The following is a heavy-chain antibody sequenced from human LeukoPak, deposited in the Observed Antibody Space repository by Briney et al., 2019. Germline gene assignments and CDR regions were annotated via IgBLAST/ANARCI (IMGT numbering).Heavy chain of an antibody. D-gene: IGHD1-7*01. Sequence: ASVKVSCTASGYTFTSYAMNWVRQAPGQGLEWMGGIIPIFGTANYAQKFQGRVTITADESTSTAYMELSSLRSEDTAVYYCARALELNWFDPWGQGTLVTVSS. CDR3: ARALELNWFDP. J-gene: IGHJ5*02. V-gene: IGHV1-69*13. CDR1: GYTFTSYA. CDR2: IIPIFGTA.